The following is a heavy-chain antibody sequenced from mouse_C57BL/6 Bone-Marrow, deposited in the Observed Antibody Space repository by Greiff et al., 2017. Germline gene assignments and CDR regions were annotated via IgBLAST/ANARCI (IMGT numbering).Heavy chain of an antibody. Sequence: QVHVQQSGPELVKPGASVKLSCKASGYTFTDYDINWVKQRPGQGLEWIGCIYPSDGSTRYNEKFKGKATLTVDTSSSTAYMELHSLTSEDSAVYFCARDYGSSDWYFDVWGRGTTVTVSS. J-gene: IGHJ1*03. V-gene: IGHV1-85*01. D-gene: IGHD1-1*01. CDR2: IYPSDGST. CDR1: GYTFTDYD. CDR3: ARDYGSSDWYFDV.